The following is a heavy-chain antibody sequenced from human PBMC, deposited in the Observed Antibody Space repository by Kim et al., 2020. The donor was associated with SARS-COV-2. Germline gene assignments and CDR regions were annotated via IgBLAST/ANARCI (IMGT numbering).Heavy chain of an antibody. J-gene: IGHJ4*02. CDR1: GFTFSIFW. CDR2: IKQDGSEK. CDR3: ARGKLGY. V-gene: IGHV3-7*01. Sequence: GGSLRLSCAASGFTFSIFWMNWVRQAPGKGLEWVANIKQDGSEKYYVDSVKGRFTISRDNAKNSLYLQMNSLRAEDTAVYYCARGKLGYWGQGTLVTVS.